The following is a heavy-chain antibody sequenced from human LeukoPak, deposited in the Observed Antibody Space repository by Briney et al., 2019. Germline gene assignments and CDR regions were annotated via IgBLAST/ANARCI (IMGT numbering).Heavy chain of an antibody. CDR2: ISGSSTYI. CDR3: ARSLGIGPHYFDN. CDR1: GFTFSTYY. Sequence: GGSLRLSCAAYGFTFSTYYMNWVRQAPGKGLEWVASISGSSTYIYDADSLKGRFTISRDNAKNSLYLQMNSLRAEDTAVYYCARSLGIGPHYFDNWGQGTLVTVSS. V-gene: IGHV3-21*01. D-gene: IGHD3-16*01. J-gene: IGHJ4*02.